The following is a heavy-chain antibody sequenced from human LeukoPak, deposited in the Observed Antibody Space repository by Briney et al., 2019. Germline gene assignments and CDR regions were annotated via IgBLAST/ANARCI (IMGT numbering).Heavy chain of an antibody. J-gene: IGHJ1*01. CDR3: ARDLWSQH. V-gene: IGHV3-7*01. Sequence: GGSLRLSCAASGFTFSSYWVSWVRQAPGKGLEWVANIKQDGSEKYYVASVKRRFTISRDNAKNSLYLQMNSLRAEDTAVYYCARDLWSQHWGQGTLVTVSS. CDR1: GFTFSSYW. D-gene: IGHD3-16*01. CDR2: IKQDGSEK.